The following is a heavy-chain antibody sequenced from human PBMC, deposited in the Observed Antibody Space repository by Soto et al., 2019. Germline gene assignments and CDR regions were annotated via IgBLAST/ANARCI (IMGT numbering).Heavy chain of an antibody. CDR2: IYHSGST. D-gene: IGHD2-15*01. CDR3: ARGAAPPLYGMDV. CDR1: GGSISSSNW. Sequence: NPSETLSLTCAVSGGSISSSNWWSWVRQPPGKGLEWIGEIYHSGSTNYNPSLKSRVTISVDKSKNQFSLKLSSVTAADTAVYYCARGAAPPLYGMDVWGQGTTVTVSS. J-gene: IGHJ6*02. V-gene: IGHV4-4*02.